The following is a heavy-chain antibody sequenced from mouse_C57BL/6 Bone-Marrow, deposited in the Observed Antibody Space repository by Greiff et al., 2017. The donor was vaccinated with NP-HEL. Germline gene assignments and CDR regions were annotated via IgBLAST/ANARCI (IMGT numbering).Heavy chain of an antibody. V-gene: IGHV1-9*01. Sequence: VQLQQSGAELMKPGASVKLSCKATGYTFTGYWIEWVKQRPGHGLEWIGEILPGSGSTNYNEKFKGKATFTADTSSNTAYMQLSSLTTEDSAIYYCARWESYGSSPYWYFDVWGTGTTVTVSS. J-gene: IGHJ1*03. D-gene: IGHD1-1*01. CDR1: GYTFTGYW. CDR2: ILPGSGST. CDR3: ARWESYGSSPYWYFDV.